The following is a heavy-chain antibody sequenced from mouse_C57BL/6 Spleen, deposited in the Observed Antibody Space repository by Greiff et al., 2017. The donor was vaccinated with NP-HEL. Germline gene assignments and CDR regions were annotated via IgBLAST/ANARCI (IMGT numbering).Heavy chain of an antibody. CDR3: ARQRPGYAMDY. Sequence: QVQLQQPGAELVKPGASVKLSCKASGYTFTSYWMHWVKQRPGQGLEWIGMIHPNSGSTNYNEKFKSKATLTVDKSSSTAYMQLSSLTSEDSAVYYCARQRPGYAMDYWGQGTSVTVSS. J-gene: IGHJ4*01. CDR2: IHPNSGST. V-gene: IGHV1-64*01. CDR1: GYTFTSYW.